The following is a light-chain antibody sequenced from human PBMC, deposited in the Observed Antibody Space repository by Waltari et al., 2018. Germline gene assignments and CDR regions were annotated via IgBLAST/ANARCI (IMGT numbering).Light chain of an antibody. CDR2: GAS. CDR3: QHYVRLPVT. J-gene: IGKJ1*01. V-gene: IGKV3-20*01. Sequence: EIVLTQSPGTLSLSPGERATLSCRASQSISRTLAWYQQKPGQAPRLLIYGASTRPTGIPDRFSGSGSGTDFSLTISRLEPEDFAVYYCQHYVRLPVTFVQGTKVEIK. CDR1: QSISRT.